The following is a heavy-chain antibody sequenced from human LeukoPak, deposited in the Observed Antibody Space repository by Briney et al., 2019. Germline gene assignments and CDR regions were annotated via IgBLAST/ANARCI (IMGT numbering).Heavy chain of an antibody. Sequence: GGSLRLSCAASGITFSSYAMHWVRQAPGKGLEWVAVISYDGSNKYYADSVKGRFTISRDNSKNTLYLQMNSLRPEDTAVYYCARDGAVAGADAIDIWSQGTVVTVSS. CDR1: GITFSSYA. CDR3: ARDGAVAGADAIDI. CDR2: ISYDGSNK. D-gene: IGHD6-19*01. V-gene: IGHV3-30*04. J-gene: IGHJ3*02.